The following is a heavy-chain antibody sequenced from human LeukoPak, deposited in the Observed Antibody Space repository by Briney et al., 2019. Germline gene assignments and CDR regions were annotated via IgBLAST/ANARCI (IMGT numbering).Heavy chain of an antibody. D-gene: IGHD4-23*01. CDR2: ISGSGGST. J-gene: IGHJ4*02. CDR3: ARQGYGGHSQGAADY. Sequence: GGSLRLSCAASGFTFSTYWMHWVRQAPGKGLEWVSAISGSGGSTYYADSVKGRFTISRDNSKNTLYLQMNSLRSDDTAVYYCARQGYGGHSQGAADYWGQGTLVTVSS. CDR1: GFTFSTYW. V-gene: IGHV3-23*01.